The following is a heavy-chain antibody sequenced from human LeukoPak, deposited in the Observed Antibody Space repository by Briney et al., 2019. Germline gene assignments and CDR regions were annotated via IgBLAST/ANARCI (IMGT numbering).Heavy chain of an antibody. CDR3: ARDLGKSYYASGAFDY. CDR2: IYYSGST. Sequence: SETLSLTCTVSGGTISSSSYYWGWIRQPPGKGLEWIGSIYYSGSTYYNPSLKSRVTISVDTSKNQFSLKLSSVTAADTAVYFCARDLGKSYYASGAFDYWGQGTLVTVSS. J-gene: IGHJ4*02. CDR1: GGTISSSSYY. D-gene: IGHD3-10*01. V-gene: IGHV4-39*02.